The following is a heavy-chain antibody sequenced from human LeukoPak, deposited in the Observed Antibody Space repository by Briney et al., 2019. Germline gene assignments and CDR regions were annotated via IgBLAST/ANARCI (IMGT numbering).Heavy chain of an antibody. Sequence: GGSLRLSCAASGFTFISYTMHWVRQAPGKGLEWVALTSSDGDKYFADSVQGRFTISRDNSRNTVYLHLGSLRPDDTAVYYCARERGIRALYFDNWGQGTLVTVSS. CDR1: GFTFISYT. D-gene: IGHD3-16*01. CDR3: ARERGIRALYFDN. CDR2: TSSDGDK. V-gene: IGHV3-30*04. J-gene: IGHJ4*02.